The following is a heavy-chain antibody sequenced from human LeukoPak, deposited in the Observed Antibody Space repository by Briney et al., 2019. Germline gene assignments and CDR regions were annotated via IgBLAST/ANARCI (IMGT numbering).Heavy chain of an antibody. CDR1: GYSISSGYY. V-gene: IGHV4-38-2*02. CDR2: IYHSGST. CDR3: ARGFPNPTYYYGSGRHNNWFDP. Sequence: PSETLSLTCTVSGYSISSGYYWGWIRQPPGKGLEWIGSIYHSGSTYYNPSLKSRVTISVDTSKNQFSLKLSSVTAADTAVYYCARGFPNPTYYYGSGRHNNWFDPWGQGTLVTVSS. D-gene: IGHD3-10*01. J-gene: IGHJ5*02.